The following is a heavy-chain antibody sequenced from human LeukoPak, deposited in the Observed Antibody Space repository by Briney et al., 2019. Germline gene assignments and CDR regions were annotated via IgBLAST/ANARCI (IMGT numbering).Heavy chain of an antibody. J-gene: IGHJ4*02. V-gene: IGHV1-69*04. CDR1: GGTFSSYA. CDR3: ARRRYDILTGLDY. D-gene: IGHD3-9*01. CDR2: IIPILGIA. Sequence: GASVKVSCKAPGGTFSSYAISGGRQAPGQGLEWMGRIIPILGIANYAQKFQGRVTITADKSTSTAYMELSSLRSEDTAVYYCARRRYDILTGLDYWGQGTLVTVSS.